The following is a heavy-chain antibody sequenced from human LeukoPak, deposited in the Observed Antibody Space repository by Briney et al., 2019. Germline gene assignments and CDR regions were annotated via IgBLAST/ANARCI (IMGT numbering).Heavy chain of an antibody. CDR2: IYFSETT. CDR1: GASIRSNS. J-gene: IGHJ4*02. CDR3: ARGGGSGYCSSTTCSIFDY. V-gene: IGHV4-4*07. D-gene: IGHD2-2*01. Sequence: PSETLSLTCTVSGASIRSNSWSWIRRPAGKGLEWIGRIYFSETTNYNPSLESRVTMSIDMSRNQFSLKLNSVTAADTAVYYCARGGGSGYCSSTTCSIFDYWGQGMLVTVSS.